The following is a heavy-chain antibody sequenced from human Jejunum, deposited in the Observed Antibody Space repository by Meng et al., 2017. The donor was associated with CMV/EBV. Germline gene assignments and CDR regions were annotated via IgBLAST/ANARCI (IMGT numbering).Heavy chain of an antibody. Sequence: SGGSIISYYWSWIRQPPGKGLEWIGYICYSRSTNYNPSLKSRVTISVDTSKNQFSLNLRSVTAADTAVYYCAGSYNWNYVSFDYWGLGTLVTVSS. CDR1: GGSIISYY. D-gene: IGHD1-7*01. J-gene: IGHJ4*02. CDR3: AGSYNWNYVSFDY. CDR2: ICYSRST. V-gene: IGHV4-59*01.